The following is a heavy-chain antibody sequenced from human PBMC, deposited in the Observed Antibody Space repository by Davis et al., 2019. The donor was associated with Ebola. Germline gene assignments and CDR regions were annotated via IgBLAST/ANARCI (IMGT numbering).Heavy chain of an antibody. D-gene: IGHD1-26*01. J-gene: IGHJ4*02. CDR3: ARHDDGGGSYSGRLFDY. CDR2: IYNSGST. V-gene: IGHV4-59*08. Sequence: MPSETLSLTCTVSGGSISRYYWSWIQQPPGKGLEWIGYIYNSGSTNYNPSLKSRVTISVDTSKNQFSLKLSSVTAADTAVYYCARHDDGGGSYSGRLFDYWGQGTLVTVSS. CDR1: GGSISRYY.